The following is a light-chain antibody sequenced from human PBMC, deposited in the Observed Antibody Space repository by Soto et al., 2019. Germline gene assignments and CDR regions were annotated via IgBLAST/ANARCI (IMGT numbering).Light chain of an antibody. CDR1: QSVGSNF. CDR2: GAS. Sequence: EIVMTHSPATLSVSPWEIATLSCRASQSVGSNFLAWYQQKRGQAPRLLIHGASNRATGIPDRFSGSGSGTDFTLTITRLEPEDFAVYYCQQYGGSPRTFGQGTKVDIK. CDR3: QQYGGSPRT. J-gene: IGKJ1*01. V-gene: IGKV3-20*01.